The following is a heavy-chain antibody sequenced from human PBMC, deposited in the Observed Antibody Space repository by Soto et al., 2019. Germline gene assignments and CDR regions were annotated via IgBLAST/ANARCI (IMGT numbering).Heavy chain of an antibody. CDR2: IWYDGSNK. CDR1: GFTFSSYG. Sequence: GGSLRLSCAASGFTFSSYGMHWVRQAPGKGLEWVAVIWYDGSNKYYADSVKGRFTISRDNSKNTLYLQMNILRAEDTAVYYCARDKTTMVRGVKFSPLGVWGQGTTVTVSS. J-gene: IGHJ6*02. D-gene: IGHD3-10*01. V-gene: IGHV3-33*01. CDR3: ARDKTTMVRGVKFSPLGV.